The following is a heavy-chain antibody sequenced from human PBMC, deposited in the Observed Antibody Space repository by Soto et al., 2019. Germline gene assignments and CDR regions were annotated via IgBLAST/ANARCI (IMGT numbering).Heavy chain of an antibody. D-gene: IGHD6-13*01. CDR1: GGTFSSYA. Sequence: QVQLVQSGDEVKKPGSSVKVSCKASGGTFSSYAISWVRQAPGQGLEWMGGIIPIFGTANYAQKFQGRVTITADESTSTAYMELSSLRCEDTAVYYCAREPGKGQQLVFPFDYWGQGTLVTVSS. CDR3: AREPGKGQQLVFPFDY. J-gene: IGHJ4*02. CDR2: IIPIFGTA. V-gene: IGHV1-69*01.